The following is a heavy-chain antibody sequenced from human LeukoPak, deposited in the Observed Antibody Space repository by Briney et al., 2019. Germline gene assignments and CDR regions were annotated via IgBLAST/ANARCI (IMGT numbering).Heavy chain of an antibody. CDR3: VMVRGVSFDY. D-gene: IGHD3-10*01. Sequence: GGSLRLSCAASGFTFSGYAMSWVRQAPGKGLEWVSTSTNGVGGVIYYADSVKGRFTISRDNAKNSLYLQMNSLRDEDTAVYYCVMVRGVSFDYWGQGTLVTVSS. J-gene: IGHJ4*02. CDR1: GFTFSGYA. V-gene: IGHV3-23*01. CDR2: STNGVGGVI.